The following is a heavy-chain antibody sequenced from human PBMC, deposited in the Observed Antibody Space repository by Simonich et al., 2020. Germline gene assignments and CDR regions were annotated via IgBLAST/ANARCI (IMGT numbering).Heavy chain of an antibody. CDR3: ARGLRVAAAGTAFQH. Sequence: QVQLQQWGAGLLKPSETLSLTCAVYGGSFSGYYWSWIRQPPGKGVEWFGEINHRGSTHYNPSLKSRVTISVDTSKNQFSLKLSSVTAADTAVYYCARGLRVAAAGTAFQHWGQGTLVTVSS. CDR2: INHRGST. CDR1: GGSFSGYY. D-gene: IGHD6-13*01. V-gene: IGHV4-34*01. J-gene: IGHJ1*01.